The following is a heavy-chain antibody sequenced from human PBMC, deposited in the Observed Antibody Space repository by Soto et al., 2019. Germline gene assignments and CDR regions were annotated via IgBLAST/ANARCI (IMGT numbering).Heavy chain of an antibody. CDR3: TRSPDGPYSSSWYEDAFDI. V-gene: IGHV3-49*03. Sequence: PGGSLRLSCTASGFTFGDYAMSWFRQAPGKGLEWVCFIRSKAYGGTTEYAASVKGRFTISRDDSKSIAYLQMNSLKTEDTAVYYCTRSPDGPYSSSWYEDAFDIWGQGTMVTVSS. D-gene: IGHD6-13*01. J-gene: IGHJ3*02. CDR1: GFTFGDYA. CDR2: IRSKAYGGTT.